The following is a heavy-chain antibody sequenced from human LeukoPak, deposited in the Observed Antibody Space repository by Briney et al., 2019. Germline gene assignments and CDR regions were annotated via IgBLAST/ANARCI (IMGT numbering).Heavy chain of an antibody. CDR2: IKEDGSAK. V-gene: IGHV3-7*01. J-gene: IGHJ4*02. D-gene: IGHD5-24*01. CDR3: ARDRAYNRFDY. CDR1: GFTFSTSW. Sequence: GGSVRLSCVDSGFTFSTSWMAWVRQAPGKGLEWVAHIKEDGSAKNYVGSVRGRFTVSRDNAKKSVCLEMNSLRAEDTAVYYCARDRAYNRFDYWGQGTLVTVSS.